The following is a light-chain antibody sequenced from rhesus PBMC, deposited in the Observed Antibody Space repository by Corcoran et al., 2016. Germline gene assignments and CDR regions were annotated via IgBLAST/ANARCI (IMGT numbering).Light chain of an antibody. CDR2: EVS. CDR1: SSDIGGYNY. CDR3: SSYAGSNTFV. Sequence: QAVLTQPRSVSGSPGQSVTISCTGTSSDIGGYNYVSWFQQHPGTAPKLMIFEVSKRPSGVSARFSGSRSGNTASLTISGLQAEDEADYYCSSYAGSNTFVFGSGTKLTVL. J-gene: IGLJ6*01. V-gene: IGLV2-32*02.